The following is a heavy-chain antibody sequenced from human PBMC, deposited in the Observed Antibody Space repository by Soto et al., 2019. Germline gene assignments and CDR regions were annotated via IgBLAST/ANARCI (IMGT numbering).Heavy chain of an antibody. CDR3: ARDKVRVRLGGNYYSAMDV. CDR2: IIPIFGTA. J-gene: IGHJ6*02. CDR1: GGTFSNSA. V-gene: IGHV1-69*12. Sequence: QVQLVQSGAEVMQPGSSVRVSCKASGGTFSNSAISWVRQATGQGLEWMGGIIPIFGTADYAQKFEGRVTITADESPSTTYMELSSLRSEDTAVYFCARDKVRVRLGGNYYSAMDVWGQGTTVTVSS. D-gene: IGHD5-12*01.